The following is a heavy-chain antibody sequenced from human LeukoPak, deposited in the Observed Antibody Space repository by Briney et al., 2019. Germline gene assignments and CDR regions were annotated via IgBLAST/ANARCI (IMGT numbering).Heavy chain of an antibody. Sequence: PSETLSLTCTASGGSISSYYWSWIRQPAGKGLEWIGRIYTSGSTSYNPSLKSRVTMSVDTSKNQFSLKLSSVTAADTAVYYCARDRYYYDSSGPIPFDYWGQGTLVTVSS. J-gene: IGHJ4*02. V-gene: IGHV4-4*07. CDR3: ARDRYYYDSSGPIPFDY. D-gene: IGHD3-22*01. CDR2: IYTSGST. CDR1: GGSISSYY.